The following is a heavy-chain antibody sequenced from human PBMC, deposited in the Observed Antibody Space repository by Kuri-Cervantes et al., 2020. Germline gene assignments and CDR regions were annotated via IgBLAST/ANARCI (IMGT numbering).Heavy chain of an antibody. CDR2: INPSGGST. J-gene: IGHJ3*02. CDR1: GYTFTSYY. V-gene: IGHV1-46*01. CDR3: ARGPRGAFDI. Sequence: ASVKVSCKASGYTFTSYYMHWVRQAPGQGLEWMGIINPSGGSTSYAQKFQGRVTITADESTSTAYMELSSLRSEDTAVYYCARGPRGAFDIWGQGTMVTVSS.